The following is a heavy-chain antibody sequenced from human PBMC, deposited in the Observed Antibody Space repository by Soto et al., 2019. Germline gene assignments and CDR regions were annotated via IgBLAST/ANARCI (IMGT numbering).Heavy chain of an antibody. CDR1: GGTFSSYT. CDR3: ARDGVQGHDAFDI. CDR2: IIPILGIA. J-gene: IGHJ3*02. V-gene: IGHV1-69*04. Sequence: SVKVSCKASGGTFSSYTISWVRQAPGQGLEWMGRIIPILGIANYAQKFQGRVTITADKSTSTAYMELSSLRSEDTAVYYCARDGVQGHDAFDIWGQGTMVTVS. D-gene: IGHD3-3*01.